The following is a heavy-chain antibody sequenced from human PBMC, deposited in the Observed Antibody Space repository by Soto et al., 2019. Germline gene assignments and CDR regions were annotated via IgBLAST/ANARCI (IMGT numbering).Heavy chain of an antibody. V-gene: IGHV3-21*01. CDR1: GFTFSSYS. J-gene: IGHJ5*02. CDR3: ARVTQTQGWFDP. CDR2: ISSSSSYI. Sequence: GGSLRLSCAASGFTFSSYSMNWVRQAPGKGLEWVSSISSSSSYIYYVDSVQGRFTISRDNAKNSLYLQMNSLRAEDTAVYYCARVTQTQGWFDPWGQGTLVTVSS.